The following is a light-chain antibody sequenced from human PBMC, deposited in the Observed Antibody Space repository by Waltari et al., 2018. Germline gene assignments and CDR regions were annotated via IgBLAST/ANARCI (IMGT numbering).Light chain of an antibody. CDR1: QSISNW. J-gene: IGKJ4*01. Sequence: DIQMTQSPSTLSASVGDSFTITCRASQSISNWLAWYQQKPGKAPKLLIYKASTLESGVPSRFSGSGSWTEFTLTISSLQPDDFATYYGQQDNSYSLLTFGGGTKVEIK. CDR3: QQDNSYSLLT. CDR2: KAS. V-gene: IGKV1-5*03.